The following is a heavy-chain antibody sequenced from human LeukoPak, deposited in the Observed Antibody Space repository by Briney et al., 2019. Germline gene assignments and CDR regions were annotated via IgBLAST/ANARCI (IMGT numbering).Heavy chain of an antibody. V-gene: IGHV1-69*05. D-gene: IGHD6-13*01. CDR3: ARSAHQQLVYHYYMDV. Sequence: SVKVSCKASGGTFSSYALSWVRQAPGQGLEWMGGIIPIFGTANYAQNFQGRVTITTDESTSTAYMELSSLRSEDTAVYYCARSAHQQLVYHYYMDVWGKGTTVTVSS. CDR1: GGTFSSYA. CDR2: IIPIFGTA. J-gene: IGHJ6*03.